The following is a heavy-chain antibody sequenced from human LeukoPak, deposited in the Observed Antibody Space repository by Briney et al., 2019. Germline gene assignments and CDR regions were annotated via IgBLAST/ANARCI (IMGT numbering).Heavy chain of an antibody. D-gene: IGHD5-18*01. J-gene: IGHJ4*02. CDR1: GFTFSSYS. CDR3: ARDRWGYSYGGD. V-gene: IGHV3-21*01. CDR2: ISSRSNYI. Sequence: KTGGSLRLSCEASGFTFSSYSMNWVRQAPGEGLECVSSISSRSNYIYYADSVKGRFTISRDNAKNSLYLQMNSLRAEETAVYYCARDRWGYSYGGDWGQGTLVTVSS.